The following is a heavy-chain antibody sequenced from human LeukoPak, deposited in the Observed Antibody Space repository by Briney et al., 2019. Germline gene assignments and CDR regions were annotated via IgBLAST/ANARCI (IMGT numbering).Heavy chain of an antibody. Sequence: SQTLSLTCTVSGGSISSGDYYWSWIRQPPGKGLEWIGYIYYSGSTYYNPSLKSRVTISVDTSKNQFSLKLSSVTAADTAVYYCATFCSAGGCQGAFDIWGQGTMVTVSS. CDR1: GGSISSGDYY. CDR3: ATFCSAGGCQGAFDI. J-gene: IGHJ3*02. V-gene: IGHV4-30-4*01. D-gene: IGHD2-15*01. CDR2: IYYSGST.